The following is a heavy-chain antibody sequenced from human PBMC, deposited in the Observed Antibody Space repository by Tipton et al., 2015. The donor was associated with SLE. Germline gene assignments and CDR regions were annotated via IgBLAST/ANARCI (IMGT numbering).Heavy chain of an antibody. CDR2: IIGDGST. CDR3: ANNGGTFDP. CDR1: GFTFSTYD. Sequence: SLRLSCAASGFTFSTYDLTWVRQAPGKGLEWVSTIIGDGSTFYADSVRGRFTISRDNSESTLFLQMKTLRADDTAVYYCANNGGTFDPWGPGTLVTVSS. J-gene: IGHJ5*02. V-gene: IGHV3-23*01.